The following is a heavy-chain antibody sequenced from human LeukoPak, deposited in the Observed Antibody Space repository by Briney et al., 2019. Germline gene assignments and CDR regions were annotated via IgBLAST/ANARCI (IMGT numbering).Heavy chain of an antibody. CDR2: IYYSGST. V-gene: IGHV4-31*03. CDR3: ARGPGHTPMAS. Sequence: SQTLSLTCTVSGGSISSRGYYWSWIRQHPGKGLEWIGYIYYSGSTYYNPSLKRRVTISVDTSKNQFSLKLSSVTAADTAVYYCARGPGHTPMASWGQGTLVTVSS. CDR1: GGSISSRGYY. J-gene: IGHJ5*02. D-gene: IGHD5-18*01.